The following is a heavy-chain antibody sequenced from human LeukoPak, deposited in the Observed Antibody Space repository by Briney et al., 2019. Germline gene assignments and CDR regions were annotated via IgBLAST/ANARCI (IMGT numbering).Heavy chain of an antibody. CDR3: AKTLHYGHYGKFDY. CDR2: ISGSGDST. V-gene: IGHV3-23*01. J-gene: IGHJ4*02. CDR1: GFTFSTYA. Sequence: GGSLRLSCAASGFTFSTYAMNWVRQAPGKRLGWVSAISGSGDSTYYADSVKGRFTISRDNSKNTLYLQMNSLRAEDTAVYYCAKTLHYGHYGKFDYWGQGTLVTVSS. D-gene: IGHD4-17*01.